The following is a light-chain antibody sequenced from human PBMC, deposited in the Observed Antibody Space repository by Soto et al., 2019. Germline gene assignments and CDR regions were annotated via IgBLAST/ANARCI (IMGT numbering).Light chain of an antibody. J-gene: IGLJ1*01. CDR3: QYYDSRLSGYV. V-gene: IGLV1-40*01. CDR2: GNT. CDR1: SSNIGAGYD. Sequence: QSVLTQPPSVSGAPGQRVTISCTGGSSNIGAGYDVHWYQQLPGTAPKLLIYGNTDRPSGVPDRFSGSKSGTSSSLAITGLQAEDEADYYCQYYDSRLSGYVFVTGTKLTVL.